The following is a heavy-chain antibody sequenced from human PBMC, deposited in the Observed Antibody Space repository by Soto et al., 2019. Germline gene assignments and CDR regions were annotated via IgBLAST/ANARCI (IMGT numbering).Heavy chain of an antibody. D-gene: IGHD5-12*01. V-gene: IGHV4-59*01. CDR1: SGSISSYY. Sequence: TSETLSLTCTVSSGSISSYYWNWVRQPPGKGLEWIGSIYYSGNTNYSPSLKSRVTISVDTSKKQFSLKLTSVTAADTAMYYCVKDHDEDFGYDLDYFNYWGQGTLVTVSS. CDR2: IYYSGNT. J-gene: IGHJ4*02. CDR3: VKDHDEDFGYDLDYFNY.